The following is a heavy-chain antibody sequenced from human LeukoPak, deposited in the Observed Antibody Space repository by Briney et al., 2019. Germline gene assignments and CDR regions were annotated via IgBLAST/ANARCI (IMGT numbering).Heavy chain of an antibody. CDR1: GFTFSSYG. CDR2: ISYDGSNK. Sequence: GGSLRLSCAASGFTFSSYGMHWVRQAPGKGLEWVAVISYDGSNKYYADSVKGRFTISRDNSKNTLYLQMNSPRAEDTAVYYCAKGLGTVVTGASVAFDYWGQGTLVTVSS. V-gene: IGHV3-30*18. J-gene: IGHJ4*02. CDR3: AKGLGTVVTGASVAFDY. D-gene: IGHD4-23*01.